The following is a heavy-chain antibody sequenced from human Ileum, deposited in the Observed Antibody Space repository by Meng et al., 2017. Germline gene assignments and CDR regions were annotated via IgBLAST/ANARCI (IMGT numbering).Heavy chain of an antibody. CDR3: TRCYGDWFSGDH. CDR2: IWYDGSKE. J-gene: IGHJ4*01. V-gene: IGHV3-33*01. CDR1: GFTFTSHG. Sequence: GHLGGVGGGGGQPGRSLGLSCATSGFTFTSHGLHWVRQAPGKGLEWVAVIWYDGSKEYYADSVKGRFTISRDDSKNTIYLQMNYLRAEDTAVYYCTRCYGDWFSGDHWGRGTLVTVSS. D-gene: IGHD3/OR15-3a*01.